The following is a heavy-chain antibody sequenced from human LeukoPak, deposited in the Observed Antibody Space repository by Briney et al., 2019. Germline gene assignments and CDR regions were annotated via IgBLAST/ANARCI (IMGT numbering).Heavy chain of an antibody. CDR2: IASDGII. CDR3: ARDLRFYYYYMDV. D-gene: IGHD3-3*01. J-gene: IGHJ6*03. CDR1: GFILSTSE. V-gene: IGHV3-48*03. Sequence: GGSLRLSCVASGFILSTSEMNWVRQAPGKGLEWVSFIASDGIIYYADSVKGRFTLSRDNAKNSLYLQMNSLRAEDTAVYYCARDLRFYYYYMDVWGKGTTVTVSS.